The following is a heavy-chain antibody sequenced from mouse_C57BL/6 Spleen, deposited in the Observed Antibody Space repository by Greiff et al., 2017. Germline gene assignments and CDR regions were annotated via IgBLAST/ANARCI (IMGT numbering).Heavy chain of an antibody. CDR1: GYSITSGYY. CDR2: ISYDGSN. Sequence: VQLKESGPGLVKPSQSLSLTCSVTGYSITSGYYWNWIRQFPGNKLEWMGYISYDGSNNYNPSLKNRISITRDTSKNQFFLKLNSVTTEDTATYYCAREDYGSSYGWYFDVWGTGTTVTVSS. CDR3: AREDYGSSYGWYFDV. J-gene: IGHJ1*03. D-gene: IGHD1-1*01. V-gene: IGHV3-6*01.